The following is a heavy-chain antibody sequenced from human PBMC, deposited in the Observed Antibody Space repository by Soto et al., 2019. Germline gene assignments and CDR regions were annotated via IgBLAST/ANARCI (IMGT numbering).Heavy chain of an antibody. CDR3: AKDGIDGTNYYYYYMDV. Sequence: GGSLRLSCAASGFTFSSYGMHWVRQAPGKGLEWVAVISYDGSNKYYADSVKGRFTISRDNSKNTLYLQMNSLRAEDTAVYYCAKDGIDGTNYYYYYMDVWGKGTTVTSP. V-gene: IGHV3-30*18. D-gene: IGHD1-7*01. CDR2: ISYDGSNK. CDR1: GFTFSSYG. J-gene: IGHJ6*03.